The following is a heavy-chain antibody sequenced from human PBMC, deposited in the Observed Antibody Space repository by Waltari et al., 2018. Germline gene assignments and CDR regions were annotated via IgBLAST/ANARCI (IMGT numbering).Heavy chain of an antibody. D-gene: IGHD6-13*01. CDR2: IKQDGSEK. CDR1: GFTFSSYW. CDR3: ARIAAAGFDY. J-gene: IGHJ4*02. V-gene: IGHV3-7*04. Sequence: EVQLVESGGGLVQPGGSLSLSCAASGFTFSSYWLSWVRQAPGKGLEWVANIKQDGSEKYYVDSLKGRFTISRDNAKNSLYLQMKSLRAEDTAVYYCARIAAAGFDYWGQGTLVTVSS.